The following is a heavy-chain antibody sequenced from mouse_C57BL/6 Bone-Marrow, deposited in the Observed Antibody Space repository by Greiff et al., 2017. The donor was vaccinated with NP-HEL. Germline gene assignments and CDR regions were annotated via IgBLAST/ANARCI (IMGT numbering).Heavy chain of an antibody. V-gene: IGHV1-80*01. CDR3: ARGDLYYGSPFAY. CDR2: IYPGDGDT. J-gene: IGHJ3*01. D-gene: IGHD1-1*01. CDR1: GYAFSSYW. Sequence: QVQLQQSGAELVKPGASVKISCKASGYAFSSYWMNWVKQRPGKGLEWIGQIYPGDGDTNSNGKFKGKATLTADKSSSTAYMQLSSLTSEDSAVYFCARGDLYYGSPFAYWGQGTLVTVSA.